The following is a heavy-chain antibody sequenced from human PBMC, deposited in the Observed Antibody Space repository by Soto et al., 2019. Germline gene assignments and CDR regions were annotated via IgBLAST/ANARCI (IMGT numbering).Heavy chain of an antibody. Sequence: QPGGSLRLSCAASGFTVSSNYMSWVRQAPGKGLEWVSVIYSGGSTYYADSVRGRFTISRDNSKNTLYLQMKSRRAEDTAVYYCARDPPATRHGMDVCGQGTTVTVSS. J-gene: IGHJ6*02. CDR3: ARDPPATRHGMDV. V-gene: IGHV3-53*01. CDR1: GFTVSSNY. CDR2: IYSGGST.